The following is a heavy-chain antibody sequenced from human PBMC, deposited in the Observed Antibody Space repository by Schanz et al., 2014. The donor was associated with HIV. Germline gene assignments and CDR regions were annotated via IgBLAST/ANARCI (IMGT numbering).Heavy chain of an antibody. CDR3: ARSLSGDYVVSFDY. CDR1: GFTLSSYT. CDR2: ISSSSSYI. J-gene: IGHJ4*02. D-gene: IGHD4-17*01. Sequence: EVQLVESGGGLVKPGGSLRLSCAASGFTLSSYTMTWVRQAPGKGLEWVSSISSSSSYIYYADSVKGRFTISRDNANNSLYLQMNSLRAEDTAVYYCARSLSGDYVVSFDYWGQGTLVTVSS. V-gene: IGHV3-21*01.